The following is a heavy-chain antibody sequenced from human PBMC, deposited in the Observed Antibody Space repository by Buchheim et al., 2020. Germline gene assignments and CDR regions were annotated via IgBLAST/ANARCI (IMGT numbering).Heavy chain of an antibody. V-gene: IGHV4-59*01. D-gene: IGHD3-9*01. CDR1: GGSISSYY. J-gene: IGHJ4*02. Sequence: QVQLQESGPGLVKPSETLSLTCTVSGGSISSYYWSWIRQPPGKGLEWIGYIYYSGSTNYNPSLKSRVTISVDTSKNQFSLKLSSVTAADTAVYYWARAPYYDILTGYFEGFDYWGQGTL. CDR3: ARAPYYDILTGYFEGFDY. CDR2: IYYSGST.